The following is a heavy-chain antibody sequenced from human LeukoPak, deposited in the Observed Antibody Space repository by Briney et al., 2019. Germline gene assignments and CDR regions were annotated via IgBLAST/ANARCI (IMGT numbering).Heavy chain of an antibody. J-gene: IGHJ4*02. V-gene: IGHV4-4*07. D-gene: IGHD3-10*01. CDR3: ARDLVRGVIAI. CDR2: IYTSGST. Sequence: SETLSLTCAVYGGSFSGYYWSWIRQPAGKGLEWIGRIYTSGSTNYNPSLKSRVTMSVDTSKNQFSLKLSSVTAADTAVYYCARDLVRGVIAIWGQGTLVTVSS. CDR1: GGSFSGYY.